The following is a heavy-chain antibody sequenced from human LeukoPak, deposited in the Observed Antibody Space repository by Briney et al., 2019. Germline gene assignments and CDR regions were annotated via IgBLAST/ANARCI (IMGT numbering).Heavy chain of an antibody. CDR3: ARDALPGSGKYYFDY. Sequence: GGSLRLSCAASGFTFSNYWMHWVRQAPGKGLVWVSRINSDGSSTSYAGSVKGRFTISRDNAKNTLYLQMNSLRAEDTAVYYCARDALPGSGKYYFDYWGQGTLVTVSS. CDR1: GFTFSNYW. V-gene: IGHV3-74*01. J-gene: IGHJ4*02. CDR2: INSDGSST. D-gene: IGHD3-10*01.